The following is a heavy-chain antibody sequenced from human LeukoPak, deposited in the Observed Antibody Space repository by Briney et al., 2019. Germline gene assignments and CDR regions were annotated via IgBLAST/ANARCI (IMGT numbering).Heavy chain of an antibody. Sequence: SETLSLTCTVSGGSISSYYWSWIRQPAGKGLEWIGRIYTSGSTNYNPSLKSRVTMSVDTSKNQFSLKLSTVTAADTAVYYCSRGRVRGAVRFGELSPQWFDPWGQGTLVTVSS. D-gene: IGHD3-10*01. V-gene: IGHV4-4*07. CDR3: SRGRVRGAVRFGELSPQWFDP. CDR2: IYTSGST. J-gene: IGHJ5*02. CDR1: GGSISSYY.